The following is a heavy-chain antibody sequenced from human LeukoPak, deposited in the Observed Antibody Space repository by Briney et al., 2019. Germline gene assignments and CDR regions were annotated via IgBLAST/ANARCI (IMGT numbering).Heavy chain of an antibody. J-gene: IGHJ2*01. CDR3: ARGYCSGGSCQYETKYWYFDF. Sequence: GGSLRLSCAASGFTVSSNYMSWVRQAPGKGLEWVSVIYSGGSTYYADSVKGRFTISRHNSKNTLYLQMNSLRAEDTAVYYCARGYCSGGSCQYETKYWYFDFWGRGTLVTVSS. CDR1: GFTVSSNY. D-gene: IGHD2-15*01. CDR2: IYSGGST. V-gene: IGHV3-53*04.